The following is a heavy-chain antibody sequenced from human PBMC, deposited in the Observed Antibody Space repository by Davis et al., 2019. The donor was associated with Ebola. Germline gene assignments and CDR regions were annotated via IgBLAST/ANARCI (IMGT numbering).Heavy chain of an antibody. J-gene: IGHJ4*02. CDR3: ARGRWLQFYFDY. CDR1: GGSFSGYY. CDR2: INHSGST. V-gene: IGHV4-34*01. D-gene: IGHD5-24*01. Sequence: MPSETLSLTCAVYGGSFSGYYWSWIRQPPGKGLEWIGEINHSGSTNYDPSLKSRVTISVDTSKNQFSLKLSSVTAADTAVYYCARGRWLQFYFDYWGQGTLVTVSS.